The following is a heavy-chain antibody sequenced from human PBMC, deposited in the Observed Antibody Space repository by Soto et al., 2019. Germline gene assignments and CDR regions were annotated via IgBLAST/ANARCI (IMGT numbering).Heavy chain of an antibody. CDR1: GFTLGAFS. CDR3: AREYLTAAPREAFDR. CDR2: ITPTGREI. V-gene: IGHV3-21*06. D-gene: IGHD7-27*01. J-gene: IGHJ5*02. Sequence: DVQLVESGGVLGQPGESLRLSCTASGFTLGAFSLSWVRQAPGKGLEWVSSITPTGREIPYADSVEARFIISRDNAMSSLYLQMTSLRVEDTAVYYNAREYLTAAPREAFDRWGQGTLVTVSS.